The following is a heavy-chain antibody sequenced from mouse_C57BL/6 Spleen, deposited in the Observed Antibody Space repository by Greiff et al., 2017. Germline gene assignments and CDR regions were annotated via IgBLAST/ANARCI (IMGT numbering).Heavy chain of an antibody. CDR2: IYPGDGDT. D-gene: IGHD4-1*01. Sequence: QVQLQQSGPELVKPGASVKISCKASGYAFSSSWMNWVKQRPGKGLEWIGRIYPGDGDTNYNGKFKGKATLTADKSSSTAYMQLSSLTSEDAAVYFCARPAGTWYFDVWGTGTTVTVSS. J-gene: IGHJ1*03. CDR1: GYAFSSSW. V-gene: IGHV1-82*01. CDR3: ARPAGTWYFDV.